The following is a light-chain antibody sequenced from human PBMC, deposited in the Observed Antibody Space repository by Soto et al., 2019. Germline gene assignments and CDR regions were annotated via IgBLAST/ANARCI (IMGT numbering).Light chain of an antibody. Sequence: EIVMTQSPATLSVSPGERAALSCRASQSVTSNLAWYQQKPGQAPRLLIYGASTRAIVIPARFSGSGSGIEFSLTIRRLQSGDFAVYYFQKDNNWPVTFGGGNKVEIK. CDR2: GAS. J-gene: IGKJ4*01. CDR1: QSVTSN. V-gene: IGKV3-15*01. CDR3: QKDNNWPVT.